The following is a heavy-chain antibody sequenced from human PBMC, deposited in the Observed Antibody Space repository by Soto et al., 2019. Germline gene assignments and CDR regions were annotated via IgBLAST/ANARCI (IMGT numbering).Heavy chain of an antibody. J-gene: IGHJ5*02. CDR3: ARGKTYYYDSSGYYWFDP. CDR1: GGSISSSSYY. V-gene: IGHV4-39*01. CDR2: IYYSGST. D-gene: IGHD3-22*01. Sequence: HSETLSLTCTVSGGSISSSSYYWGWIRQPPGKGLEWIGSIYYSGSTYYNPSLKSRVTISVDTSKNQFSLKLSSVTAADTAVYYCARGKTYYYDSSGYYWFDPWGQGTLVTVSS.